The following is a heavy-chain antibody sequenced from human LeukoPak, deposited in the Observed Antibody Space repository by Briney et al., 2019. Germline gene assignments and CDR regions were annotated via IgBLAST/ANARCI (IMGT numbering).Heavy chain of an antibody. CDR2: IYYSGST. CDR1: GGSISSSSYY. J-gene: IGHJ4*02. Sequence: PSETLSLTCTVSGGSISSSSYYWGWIRQPPGKGLEWIGSIYYSGSTYYNPSLKSRVTISVDTSKNQFSLKLSSVTAADTAVYYCARRNIYDIAAAENDYWGQGTLVTVSS. V-gene: IGHV4-39*01. CDR3: ARRNIYDIAAAENDY. D-gene: IGHD6-13*01.